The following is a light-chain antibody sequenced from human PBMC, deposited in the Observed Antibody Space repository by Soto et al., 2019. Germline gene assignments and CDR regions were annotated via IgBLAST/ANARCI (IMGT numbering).Light chain of an antibody. J-gene: IGKJ1*01. V-gene: IGKV3-20*01. CDR3: QHYGSSSRT. CDR2: DAS. Sequence: EIVLTQSPGTLSLSPGERATLSCRASQSVGSSLAWYQQKPGLAPRLLMYDASSRGTGIPDRFSGSGSGSDFTLTISRLEPEDFAVYYCQHYGSSSRTFGQGTKVEIK. CDR1: QSVGSS.